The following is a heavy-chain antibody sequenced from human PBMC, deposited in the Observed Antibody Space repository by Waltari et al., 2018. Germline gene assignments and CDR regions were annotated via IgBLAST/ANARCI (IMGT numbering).Heavy chain of an antibody. V-gene: IGHV1-18*01. CDR1: GYTFSSYG. CDR2: ISVDNGNT. J-gene: IGHJ4*02. CDR3: ARVGGNRYYYDGRGFVYYFDY. Sequence: QIQLIQSGPEVKKPGASVKVSCKASGYTFSSYGIPWVRQAPGQGLEWMGRISVDNGNTNYAQNLQDRVTMTTDTSTSTAYMELRSPTSDDTAVYYCARVGGNRYYYDGRGFVYYFDYWGQGTLVTVSS. D-gene: IGHD3-22*01.